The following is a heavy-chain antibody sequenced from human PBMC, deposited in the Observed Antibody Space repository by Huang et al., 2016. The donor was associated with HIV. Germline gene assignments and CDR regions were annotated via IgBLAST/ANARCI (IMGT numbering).Heavy chain of an antibody. V-gene: IGHV4-34*01. J-gene: IGHJ5*02. CDR2: VKDGVDI. Sequence: QVQLQQWGAGLLKPSETLALTCAVYGESLGTYYWAWIRRPPGKGLQWSGEVKDGVDINYNPSLASRVTISVDTSRNQVPLTLTSMTAADTATYYCARRFRVAATRKWFDPWGQGTLVIVSS. CDR3: ARRFRVAATRKWFDP. CDR1: GESLGTYY. D-gene: IGHD3-10*01.